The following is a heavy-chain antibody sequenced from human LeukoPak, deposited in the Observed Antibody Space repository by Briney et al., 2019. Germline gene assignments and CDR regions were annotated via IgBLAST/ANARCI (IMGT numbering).Heavy chain of an antibody. Sequence: PSETLSLTCTVSGGSVGSGSYYWSWIRQSSGQGLEWIGNVYYSGSAYYNPSLKSRVTMSLDTSKNQFSLKLSSVTAADTAVYYCARKPIINNAWYYFDCWGQGIMVAVSS. CDR1: GGSVGSGSYY. CDR2: VYYSGSA. J-gene: IGHJ4*02. CDR3: ARKPIINNAWYYFDC. D-gene: IGHD1/OR15-1a*01. V-gene: IGHV4-39*07.